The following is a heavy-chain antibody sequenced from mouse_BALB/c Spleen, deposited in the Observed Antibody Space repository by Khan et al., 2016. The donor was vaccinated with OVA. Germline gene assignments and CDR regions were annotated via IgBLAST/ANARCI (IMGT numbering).Heavy chain of an antibody. CDR2: IWGGGGT. J-gene: IGHJ4*01. CDR3: ARAYYRYDGYYAMDY. D-gene: IGHD2-14*01. V-gene: IGHV2-6-4*01. CDR1: GFSLSRYN. Sequence: QIQLVQSGPGLVAPSQSLSITCTVSGFSLSRYNIHWVRQPPGKGLEWLGMIWGGGGTDYNSTLKIRLSISKDNSKSQVFLKMNSLQTDDTAIYFCARAYYRYDGYYAMDYWGQGTSVTVSS.